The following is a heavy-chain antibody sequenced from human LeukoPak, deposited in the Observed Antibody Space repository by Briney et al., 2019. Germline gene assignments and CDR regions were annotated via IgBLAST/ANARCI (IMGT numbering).Heavy chain of an antibody. J-gene: IGHJ5*02. Sequence: SETLSLTCAVSGGSISSYYWSWIRQPPGKGLEWIGYIYYSGSTNYNPSLKSRVTISVDTSKNQFSLKLSSVTAADTAVYYCARVVRYSSSWSGYNWFDPWGQGTLVTVSS. V-gene: IGHV4-59*12. CDR3: ARVVRYSSSWSGYNWFDP. D-gene: IGHD6-13*01. CDR1: GGSISSYY. CDR2: IYYSGST.